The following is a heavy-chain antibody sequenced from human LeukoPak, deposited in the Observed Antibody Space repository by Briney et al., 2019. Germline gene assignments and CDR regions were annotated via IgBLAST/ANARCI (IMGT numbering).Heavy chain of an antibody. J-gene: IGHJ6*04. CDR2: IYYSGST. CDR1: GGSISNYY. Sequence: PSETLSLTCTVSGGSISNYYWSWIRQPPGKGLEWIGYIYYSGSTNYNPSLKSRVTISVDTSKNQFSLKLSSVTAADTAVYYCARDKGLDVWGEGTTVTISS. V-gene: IGHV4-59*01. CDR3: ARDKGLDV.